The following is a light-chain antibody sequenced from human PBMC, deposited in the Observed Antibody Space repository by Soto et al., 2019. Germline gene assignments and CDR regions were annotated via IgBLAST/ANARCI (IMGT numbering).Light chain of an antibody. CDR2: GAS. CDR3: QQYGSSLT. Sequence: EIVLTQSPATLSLSPGERATLSCRASQSVSSYLAWYQQKPGQAPRVLIYGASSRATGIPDRFSGSGSGTDFTLTISRLEPEDFAVYYCQQYGSSLTFGGGTKVDIK. V-gene: IGKV3-20*01. CDR1: QSVSSY. J-gene: IGKJ4*01.